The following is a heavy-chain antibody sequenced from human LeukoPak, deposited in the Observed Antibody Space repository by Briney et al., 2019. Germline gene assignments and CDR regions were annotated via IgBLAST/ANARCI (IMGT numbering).Heavy chain of an antibody. CDR3: ARCRDGYKHFDY. D-gene: IGHD5-24*01. Sequence: PGGSLRLSCAASGFTFSTYTMNWVRQAPGKGLEWVANIKHDGSEKFYVDSVKGRFTISRDNAKNSLYLQMNSLRAEDTAVYYCARCRDGYKHFDYWGQGILVAVSS. CDR1: GFTFSTYT. V-gene: IGHV3-7*01. J-gene: IGHJ4*02. CDR2: IKHDGSEK.